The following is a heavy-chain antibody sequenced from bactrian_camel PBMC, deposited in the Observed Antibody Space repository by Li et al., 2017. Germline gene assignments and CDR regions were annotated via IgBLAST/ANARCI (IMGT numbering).Heavy chain of an antibody. CDR1: GFSFGNYE. J-gene: IGHJ4*01. Sequence: QVQLVESGGGLARPGESLRLTCVASGFSFGNYEMSWARQAPGKEREGIAFIDDDGRTNYADSVRGRFTISKDNFKNTLYLQMNSLKLEDTAVYYCAAGFLLPGVCGGGKWLGGTYMYSGQGTQVTVS. V-gene: IGHV3S1*01. CDR2: FIDDDGRT. CDR3: AAGFLLPGVCGGGKWLGGTYMY. D-gene: IGHD6*01.